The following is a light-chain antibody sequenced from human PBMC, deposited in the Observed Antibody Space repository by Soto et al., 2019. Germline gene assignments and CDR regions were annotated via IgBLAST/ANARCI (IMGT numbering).Light chain of an antibody. J-gene: IGKJ1*01. V-gene: IGKV3-15*01. Sequence: EIVMTHSTATLSCCSVERATLSCRASQSVSTNLAWYQQKPGQAPRLVIYGAPTRATGIPARFSGSGSGTDFTLTISSLQSQDFAVYYCQQYNNWPWTFGQVTKVDIK. CDR2: GAP. CDR1: QSVSTN. CDR3: QQYNNWPWT.